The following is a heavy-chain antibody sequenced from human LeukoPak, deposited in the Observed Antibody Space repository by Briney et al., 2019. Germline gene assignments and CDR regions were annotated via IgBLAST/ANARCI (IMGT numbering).Heavy chain of an antibody. D-gene: IGHD3-3*01. CDR3: ARSRGYDFWSGGRDNWFDP. J-gene: IGHJ5*02. CDR1: GYTFTSYD. Sequence: GASVKVSCKASGYTFTSYDINWVRQATGQGLEWMGWMNPNSGNTGYAQKFQGRVTMTRNTSISTAYMELSSLRSEDTAVYYCARSRGYDFWSGGRDNWFDPWGQGTLVTVSS. V-gene: IGHV1-8*01. CDR2: MNPNSGNT.